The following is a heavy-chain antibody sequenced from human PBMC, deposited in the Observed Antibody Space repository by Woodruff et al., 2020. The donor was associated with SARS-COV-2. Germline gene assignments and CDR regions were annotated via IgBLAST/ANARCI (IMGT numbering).Heavy chain of an antibody. V-gene: IGHV1-18*01. J-gene: IGHJ5*02. D-gene: IGHD3-16*01. CDR3: ATDGGWFDP. Sequence: APGQGLEWMGWINAHNGNTDYPQKFQGRVTMTTDTSTTTAHMELRSLRSDDTAIYYCATDGGWFDPWGQGTLVTVSS. CDR2: INAHNGNT.